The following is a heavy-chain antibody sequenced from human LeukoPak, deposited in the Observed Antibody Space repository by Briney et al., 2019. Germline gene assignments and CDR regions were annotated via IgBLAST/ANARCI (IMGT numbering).Heavy chain of an antibody. CDR3: AKAPSVVVAATFWFDP. CDR1: GYTFTSYG. CDR2: ISAYNGNT. V-gene: IGHV1-18*01. D-gene: IGHD2-15*01. Sequence: GASVKVSCKASGYTFTSYGISWVRQAPGQGLEWMGWISAYNGNTNYAQKLQGRVTMTTDTSTSTAYMELRSLRSDDTAVYYCAKAPSVVVAATFWFDPWGQGTLVTVSS. J-gene: IGHJ5*02.